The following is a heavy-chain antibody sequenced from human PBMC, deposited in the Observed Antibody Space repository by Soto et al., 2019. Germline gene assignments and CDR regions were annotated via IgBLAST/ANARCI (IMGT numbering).Heavy chain of an antibody. Sequence: SETLSLTCAVSGGSFTSNNWWTWVRQPPGQGLEWIGEIYRTGSTNYNPSLKSRVTISLDKSENQFSLQMNSLRAEDTAVYYCARVGYFMDIVVVPAPTSFDYWGQGTLVTVSS. CDR1: GGSFTSNNW. CDR2: IYRTGST. V-gene: IGHV4-4*02. CDR3: ARVGYFMDIVVVPAPTSFDY. D-gene: IGHD2-2*03. J-gene: IGHJ4*02.